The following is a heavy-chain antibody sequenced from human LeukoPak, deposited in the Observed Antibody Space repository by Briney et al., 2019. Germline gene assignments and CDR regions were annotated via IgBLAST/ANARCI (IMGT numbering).Heavy chain of an antibody. CDR1: GFTFSSYA. Sequence: GGSLRLSCAASGFTFSSYAMSWVRQAPGKGLEWVSAISGSGGSTYYADSVKGRFTISRDNSKNTLYLQMNSLRAEDTAVYYCAIPPAGVVVPAARTYGMDVWGQGTTVTVSS. CDR3: AIPPAGVVVPAARTYGMDV. D-gene: IGHD2-2*01. V-gene: IGHV3-23*01. CDR2: ISGSGGST. J-gene: IGHJ6*02.